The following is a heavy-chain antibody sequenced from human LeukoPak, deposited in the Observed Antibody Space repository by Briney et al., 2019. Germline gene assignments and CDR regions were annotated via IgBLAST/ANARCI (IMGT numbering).Heavy chain of an antibody. CDR3: ARLVFSGGDGGAFDI. J-gene: IGHJ3*02. D-gene: IGHD4-23*01. Sequence: GESLKISCKGSGYSFTTYWIAWVRQMPGKGLEWMGIIYPGDSGTSYSPSFQGQVTISADKSISTAYLQWSSLKASDTAMYYCARLVFSGGDGGAFDIWGQGTMVTVSS. CDR2: IYPGDSGT. CDR1: GYSFTTYW. V-gene: IGHV5-51*01.